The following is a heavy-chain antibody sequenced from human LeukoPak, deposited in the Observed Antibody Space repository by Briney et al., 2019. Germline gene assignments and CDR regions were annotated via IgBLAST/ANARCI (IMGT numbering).Heavy chain of an antibody. J-gene: IGHJ6*02. Sequence: GASVKVSCKASGYTFTSYYMHWVQQAPGQGLEWMGIINPSGGSTSYAQKFQGRVTMTRDTSTSTVYMELSSLRSEDTAVYYCARELRFLEWLLSYYYGMDVWGQGTTVTVSS. CDR3: ARELRFLEWLLSYYYGMDV. D-gene: IGHD3-3*01. V-gene: IGHV1-46*01. CDR1: GYTFTSYY. CDR2: INPSGGST.